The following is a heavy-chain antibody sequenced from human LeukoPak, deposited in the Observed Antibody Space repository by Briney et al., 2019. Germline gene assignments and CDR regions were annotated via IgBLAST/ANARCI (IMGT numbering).Heavy chain of an antibody. D-gene: IGHD2-15*01. CDR3: AKDLGDIVVVVAAGYDYGMDV. Sequence: AGGSLRLSCAASGFTFSSYGMHWVRQAPGKGLEWVAVISYDGSNKYYADSVKGRFTISRDNSKNTLYLQMNSLRAEDTAVYYCAKDLGDIVVVVAAGYDYGMDVWGQGTTVTVSS. J-gene: IGHJ6*02. V-gene: IGHV3-30*18. CDR1: GFTFSSYG. CDR2: ISYDGSNK.